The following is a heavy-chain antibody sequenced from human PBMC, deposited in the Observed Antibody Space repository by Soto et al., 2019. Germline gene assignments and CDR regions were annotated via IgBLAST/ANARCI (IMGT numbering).Heavy chain of an antibody. Sequence: QVQLQESGPGLLKPSQTLSLTCTVSGGSISSGGYYWIWIRQHPGKGLEWIGYIYYSGSTYYNPNLKSRVTISVDSSKNQFSLKLSAVTAADTAVYYCARTAMVSYFDYWGQGTLVTVSS. V-gene: IGHV4-31*03. CDR1: GGSISSGGYY. D-gene: IGHD5-18*01. CDR3: ARTAMVSYFDY. CDR2: IYYSGST. J-gene: IGHJ4*02.